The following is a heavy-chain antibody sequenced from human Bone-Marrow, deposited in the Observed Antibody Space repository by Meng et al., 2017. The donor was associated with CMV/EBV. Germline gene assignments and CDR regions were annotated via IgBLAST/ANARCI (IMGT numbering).Heavy chain of an antibody. J-gene: IGHJ4*02. CDR2: ISSSSSYI. D-gene: IGHD2-2*01. Sequence: GGSLRLSCAASGFTFSSYSMNWVRQAPGKGLEWVSSISSSSSYIYYADSVKGRFTISRDNAKNSLYLQMNSLRPEDTAVYYCARGGRRLYQLFSAYWGQGTLVTVSS. CDR1: GFTFSSYS. CDR3: ARGGRRLYQLFSAY. V-gene: IGHV3-21*01.